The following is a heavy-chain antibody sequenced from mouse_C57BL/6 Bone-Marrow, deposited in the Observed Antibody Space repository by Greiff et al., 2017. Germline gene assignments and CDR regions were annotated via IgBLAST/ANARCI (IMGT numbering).Heavy chain of an antibody. CDR3: ARGRLGPAWFAY. CDR2: IYPGSGNT. Sequence: SGPELVKPGASVKISCKASGYSFTSYYIHWVKQRPGQGLEWIGWIYPGSGNTKYNEKFKGKATLTADTSSSTAYMQLSSLTSEDSAVYYCARGRLGPAWFAYWGQGTLVTVSA. V-gene: IGHV1-66*01. J-gene: IGHJ3*01. CDR1: GYSFTSYY. D-gene: IGHD4-1*01.